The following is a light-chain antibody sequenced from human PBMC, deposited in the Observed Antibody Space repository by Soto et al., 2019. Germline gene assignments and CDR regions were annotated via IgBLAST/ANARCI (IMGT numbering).Light chain of an antibody. Sequence: QSALTQPPSVSGSPGQPITISCTGTSRDVGSYNLVTWYQQHPGNAPKLMIYEVSKRPSGLSNRFSASKSGSTASLTISGLQVEDEAVYYCCSYAGGGTWVFGGGTKLTVL. CDR1: SRDVGSYNL. CDR3: CSYAGGGTWV. V-gene: IGLV2-23*02. CDR2: EVS. J-gene: IGLJ3*02.